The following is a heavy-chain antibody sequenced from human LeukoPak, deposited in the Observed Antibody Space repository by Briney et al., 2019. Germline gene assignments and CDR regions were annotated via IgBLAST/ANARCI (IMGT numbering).Heavy chain of an antibody. V-gene: IGHV4-59*12. CDR2: IYYSGST. CDR3: ARGLSMTTVTNSRPKTKNWFDP. D-gene: IGHD4-17*01. J-gene: IGHJ5*02. CDR1: GGSISSYY. Sequence: PSETLSLTCTVSGGSISSYYWSWIRQPPGKGLEWIGYIYYSGSTNYNPSLKSRVTISVDTSKNQFSLKLSSVTAADTAVYYCARGLSMTTVTNSRPKTKNWFDPWGQGTLVTVSS.